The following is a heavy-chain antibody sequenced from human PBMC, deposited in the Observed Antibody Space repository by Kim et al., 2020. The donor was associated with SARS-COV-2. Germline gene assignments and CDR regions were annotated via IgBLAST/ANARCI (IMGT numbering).Heavy chain of an antibody. CDR2: MNPNSGNT. V-gene: IGHV1-8*01. CDR1: GYTFTSYD. Sequence: ASVKVSCKASGYTFTSYDINWVRQATGLGLEWVGWMNPNSGNTGYAQTFQGRVTMTRNTSITTAYMELSSLRSEDTAVYYCARAPAWGAYSSSWYYFDYWGLGTLLTVSS. D-gene: IGHD6-13*01. J-gene: IGHJ4*02. CDR3: ARAPAWGAYSSSWYYFDY.